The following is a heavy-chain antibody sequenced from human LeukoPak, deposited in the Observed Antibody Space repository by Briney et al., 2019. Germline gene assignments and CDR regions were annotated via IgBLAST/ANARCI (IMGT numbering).Heavy chain of an antibody. CDR1: GYTFTKYY. D-gene: IGHD3-22*01. Sequence: SVTLSCKASGYTFTKYYMHWVRRAPGQGLEWMGLINPIGGSTTYAHNFQSRISMIRDTSTSTVYMELSSLRSDDTAVYYCARAEELLRYNWFDPWGQ. V-gene: IGHV1-46*01. CDR2: INPIGGST. CDR3: ARAEELLRYNWFDP. J-gene: IGHJ5*02.